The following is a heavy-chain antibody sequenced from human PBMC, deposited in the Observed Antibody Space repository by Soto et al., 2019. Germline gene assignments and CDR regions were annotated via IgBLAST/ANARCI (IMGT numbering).Heavy chain of an antibody. V-gene: IGHV1-8*01. J-gene: IGHJ6*02. Sequence: ASVKVSCKASGYTFTSYDINWVRQAPGQGLEWMGWMNPNSGNTGYAQKFQGRVTMTRNTSISTAYMELSSLRSEDTAVYYCARWGKGDRILLVPAAVTYYYYGMDVWGQGTTVTVSS. CDR3: ARWGKGDRILLVPAAVTYYYYGMDV. CDR1: GYTFTSYD. D-gene: IGHD2-2*01. CDR2: MNPNSGNT.